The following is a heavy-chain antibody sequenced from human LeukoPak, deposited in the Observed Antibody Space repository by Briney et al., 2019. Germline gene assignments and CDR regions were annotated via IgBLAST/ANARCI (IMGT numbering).Heavy chain of an antibody. CDR3: ARQGELAIDY. Sequence: SETLSLTCSVSGGSITNYYWSWIRQSPGKGLEWIGFIYNTGRTNYNPSLQSRVTMSIDTSKNQFSFKLSSVTAADTAVYYCARQGELAIDYWGQGTLVTVSS. CDR2: IYNTGRT. V-gene: IGHV4-59*08. D-gene: IGHD1-26*01. CDR1: GGSITNYY. J-gene: IGHJ4*02.